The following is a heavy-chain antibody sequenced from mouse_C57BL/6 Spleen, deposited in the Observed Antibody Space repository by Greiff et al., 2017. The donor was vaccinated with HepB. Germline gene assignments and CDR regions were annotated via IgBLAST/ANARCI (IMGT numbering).Heavy chain of an antibody. J-gene: IGHJ3*01. CDR2: IYPGDGDT. D-gene: IGHD2-3*01. Sequence: QVQLQQSGAELVKPGASVKISCKASGYAFSSYWMNWVKQRPGKGLEWIGQIYPGDGDTNYNGKFKGKATLTADKSSSTAYMQLSSLTSEDSAVYFCARGGDGYYVGWFAYWGQGTLVTVSA. V-gene: IGHV1-80*01. CDR3: ARGGDGYYVGWFAY. CDR1: GYAFSSYW.